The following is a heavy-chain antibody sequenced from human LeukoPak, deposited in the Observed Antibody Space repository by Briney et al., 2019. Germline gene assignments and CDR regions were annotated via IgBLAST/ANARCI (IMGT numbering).Heavy chain of an antibody. D-gene: IGHD3-10*01. CDR2: ISGSGGST. CDR1: GFTFSSYA. CDR3: AKDRPDYYGSGIDWFDP. V-gene: IGHV3-23*01. Sequence: GGSLRLSCAASGFTFSSYAMSWVRQAPGKGLEWVSAISGSGGSTYYADSVKGRFTISRDNSKNTLYLQMNSLRAEDTAVYYCAKDRPDYYGSGIDWFDPWGQGTLVTVSS. J-gene: IGHJ5*02.